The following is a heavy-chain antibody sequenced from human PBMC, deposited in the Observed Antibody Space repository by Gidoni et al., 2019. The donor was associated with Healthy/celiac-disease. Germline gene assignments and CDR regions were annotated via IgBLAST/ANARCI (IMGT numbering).Heavy chain of an antibody. D-gene: IGHD2-2*01. J-gene: IGHJ3*02. V-gene: IGHV1-58*02. CDR1: GFTFTSSA. Sequence: QMQLVQSGPEVKKPGTSVKVSCKASGFTFTSSAMQWVRQARGQRLEWIGWIVVGSGNTNYAQKFQERVTITRDMATSTAYMELSSLRSEDTAVYYCAASPEDYCSSTSCYLEAFDIWGQGTMVTVSS. CDR3: AASPEDYCSSTSCYLEAFDI. CDR2: IVVGSGNT.